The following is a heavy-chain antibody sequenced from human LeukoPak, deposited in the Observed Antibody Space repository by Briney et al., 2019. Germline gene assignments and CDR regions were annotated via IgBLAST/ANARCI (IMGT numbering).Heavy chain of an antibody. Sequence: TGGSPRLSCAASGFTFSRYDMHWVRQGTRKGLEWVSAIGTAGDTYYPGSVKGRFTISRENAKNSLYLQMNSLRAGDTAVYYCARGPFELVWFGERDWYFDLWGRGTLVTVSS. J-gene: IGHJ2*01. CDR2: IGTAGDT. D-gene: IGHD3-10*01. CDR1: GFTFSRYD. V-gene: IGHV3-13*01. CDR3: ARGPFELVWFGERDWYFDL.